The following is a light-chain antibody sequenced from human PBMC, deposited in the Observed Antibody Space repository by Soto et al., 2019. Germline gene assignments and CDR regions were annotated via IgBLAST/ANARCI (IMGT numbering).Light chain of an antibody. CDR3: QQYNSYSPYT. V-gene: IGKV1-5*01. CDR2: DAS. J-gene: IGKJ2*01. CDR1: QSISSW. Sequence: DIQMTQSPSTLSASVGDRVTITCRASQSISSWLAWYQQKPGKAPKLLIYDASSLESGVPSRFSGSGSGTEFTLTISSLQPDEFATYSCQQYNSYSPYTFGQGTKLEIK.